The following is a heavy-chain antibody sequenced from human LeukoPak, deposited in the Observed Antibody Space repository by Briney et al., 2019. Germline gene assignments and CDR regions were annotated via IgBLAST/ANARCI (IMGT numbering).Heavy chain of an antibody. CDR2: ISYDGSNK. Sequence: GGSLRLSCAASGFTFSSYGMHWVRQAPGKGLEWVAVISYDGSNKYYADSVKGRFTISRDNSKNTLYLQMNSLRAEDTAVYYCARMVTIFGENHYYYMDVWGKGTTVTVSS. CDR3: ARMVTIFGENHYYYMDV. V-gene: IGHV3-30*03. CDR1: GFTFSSYG. J-gene: IGHJ6*03. D-gene: IGHD3-3*01.